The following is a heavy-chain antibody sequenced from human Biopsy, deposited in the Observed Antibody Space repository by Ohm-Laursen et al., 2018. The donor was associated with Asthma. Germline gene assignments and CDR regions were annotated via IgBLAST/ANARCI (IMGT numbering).Heavy chain of an antibody. V-gene: IGHV1-69*13. CDR3: ARKAGSCISRTCYSLDF. CDR1: GGTFNTYV. J-gene: IGHJ4*02. Sequence: GASVKVSCKSLGGTFNTYVIGWARQAPGQGPEWMGGTNSVFGTTTYPQKFQDRVTITADDSTSTVYMELSSLRSEDTAVYYCARKAGSCISRTCYSLDFWGQGTLVTVSP. CDR2: TNSVFGTT. D-gene: IGHD2-2*01.